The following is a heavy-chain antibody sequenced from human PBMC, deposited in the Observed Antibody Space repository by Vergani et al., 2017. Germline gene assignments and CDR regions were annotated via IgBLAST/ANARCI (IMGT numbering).Heavy chain of an antibody. J-gene: IGHJ4*02. Sequence: QLQLQESGPGLVKPSETLSLTCTVSGGSISSSSYYWGWIRQPPGKGLEWIGSIYYSGSTYYNPSLKSRVTISVDTSKNQFSLKLSSVTAADTAVYYCASFVVVTAIFDYWGQGTLVTVSS. CDR2: IYYSGST. V-gene: IGHV4-39*01. D-gene: IGHD2-21*02. CDR1: GGSISSSSYY. CDR3: ASFVVVTAIFDY.